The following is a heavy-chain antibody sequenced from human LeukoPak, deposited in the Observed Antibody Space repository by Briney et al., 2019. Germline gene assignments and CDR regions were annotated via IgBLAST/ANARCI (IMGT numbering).Heavy chain of an antibody. D-gene: IGHD6-13*01. V-gene: IGHV4-30-2*01. J-gene: IGHJ3*02. Sequence: SETLSLTCAVSGGSISSGGYSWSWIRQPPGKGLEWIGYIYHSGSTYYSPSLKSRVTISVDRSKNQFSLKLSSVTAADTAVYYCARGGMGKAAFDIWGQGTMVTVSS. CDR2: IYHSGST. CDR3: ARGGMGKAAFDI. CDR1: GGSISSGGYS.